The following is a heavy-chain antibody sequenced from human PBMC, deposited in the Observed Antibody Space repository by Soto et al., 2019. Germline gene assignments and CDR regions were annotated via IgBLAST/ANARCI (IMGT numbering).Heavy chain of an antibody. CDR1: GYTFTSYD. Sequence: GASVKVSCKASGYTFTSYDINWVRQATGQGLEWMGWVNPNSGNTGYAQKFQGRVTMTRNTSISTAYMELSSLRSEDTAVYYCARGHYPGTTAAYYMDVWGKGTTVTVSS. CDR2: VNPNSGNT. V-gene: IGHV1-8*01. CDR3: ARGHYPGTTAAYYMDV. D-gene: IGHD1-1*01. J-gene: IGHJ6*03.